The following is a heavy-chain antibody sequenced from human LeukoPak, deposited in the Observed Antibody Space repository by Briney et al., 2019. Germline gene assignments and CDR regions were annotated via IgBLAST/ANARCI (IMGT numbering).Heavy chain of an antibody. V-gene: IGHV4-4*08. CDR3: ARRAYYDSSGYSPTSGYFDL. Sequence: KASETLSLTCGVYGGSLSGYYWNWIRQPPGKGLEWIGYIYSSRITNYSPSLRSRGSISIATSKNQFSLRLTSVTAADTAIYYCARRAYYDSSGYSPTSGYFDLWGRGTQVTVSS. CDR2: IYSSRIT. D-gene: IGHD3-22*01. J-gene: IGHJ2*01. CDR1: GGSLSGYY.